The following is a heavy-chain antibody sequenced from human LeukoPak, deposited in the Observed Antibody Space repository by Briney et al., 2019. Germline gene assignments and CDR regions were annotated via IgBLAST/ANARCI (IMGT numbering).Heavy chain of an antibody. CDR1: VYTFTNYD. CDR2: MNPNSGNT. CDR3: ARVNCSSTSCRSKFLDY. J-gene: IGHJ4*02. D-gene: IGHD2-2*01. V-gene: IGHV1-8*01. Sequence: ASVNVSRKSSVYTFTNYDINWVRQATGQGLEWMGWMNPNSGNTGYAQKFQGRVTMTRNTSISTAHMELSSLRSEDTAVYYCARVNCSSTSCRSKFLDYWGQGTLVTVSS.